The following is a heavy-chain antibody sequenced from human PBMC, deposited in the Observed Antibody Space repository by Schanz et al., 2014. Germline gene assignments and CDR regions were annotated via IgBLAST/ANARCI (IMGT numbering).Heavy chain of an antibody. CDR1: GFTFSSYG. D-gene: IGHD6-25*01. CDR3: VSGYTSGF. Sequence: QVQLVESGGGVVQPGRSLRLSCAASGFTFSSYGMHWVRQAPGKGLEWVAVISYDGRNKYFADSVKGRFAVSRDNPKNSLYLQMNSLRVEDTAVYYCVSGYTSGFWGQGTLVTVSS. J-gene: IGHJ4*02. V-gene: IGHV3-33*05. CDR2: ISYDGRNK.